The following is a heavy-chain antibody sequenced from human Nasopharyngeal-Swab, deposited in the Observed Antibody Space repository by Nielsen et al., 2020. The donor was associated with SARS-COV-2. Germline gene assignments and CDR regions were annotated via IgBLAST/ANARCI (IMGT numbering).Heavy chain of an antibody. J-gene: IGHJ5*02. Sequence: GESLKISCAASGFTFSDYYMEWVRQAPGKGLEWVGRIKTKPNSYTTEYAASVKGRFTISRDDSKSIAYLQMNSLKTEDTAVYYCTRDGTWGQGTLVTVSS. CDR2: IKTKPNSYTT. V-gene: IGHV3-72*01. CDR1: GFTFSDYY. CDR3: TRDGT.